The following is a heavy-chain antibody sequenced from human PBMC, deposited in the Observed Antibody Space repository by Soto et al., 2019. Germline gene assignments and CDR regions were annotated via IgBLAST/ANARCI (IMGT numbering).Heavy chain of an antibody. V-gene: IGHV5-51*01. Sequence: GESLKISCKGSGYSFTSYWIGWVRQMPGKGLEWMGIIYPGDSDTRYSPTFQGQVTISAYKSISTAYLQWSSLKASDTAMYYCASNSDYGSGSYSSSWYAFDIWGQGTMVTVSS. D-gene: IGHD6-13*01. CDR3: ASNSDYGSGSYSSSWYAFDI. CDR2: IYPGDSDT. J-gene: IGHJ3*02. CDR1: GYSFTSYW.